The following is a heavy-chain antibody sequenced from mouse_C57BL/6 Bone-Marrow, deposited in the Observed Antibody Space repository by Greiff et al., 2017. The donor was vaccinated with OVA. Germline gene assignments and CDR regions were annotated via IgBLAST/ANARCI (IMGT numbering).Heavy chain of an antibody. CDR1: GFTFSSYG. Sequence: DVMLVESGGDLVKPGGSLKLSCAASGFTFSSYGMSWVRQTPDKRLEWVATISSGGSYTYYPDSVKGRFTISRDNAKNTLYLQMSSLKSEDTAMYYCARQNYYYGSSVDYWGQGTTLTVSS. D-gene: IGHD1-1*01. J-gene: IGHJ2*01. V-gene: IGHV5-6*02. CDR2: ISSGGSYT. CDR3: ARQNYYYGSSVDY.